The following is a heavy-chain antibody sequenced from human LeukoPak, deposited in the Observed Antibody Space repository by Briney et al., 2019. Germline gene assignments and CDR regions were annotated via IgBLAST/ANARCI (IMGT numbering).Heavy chain of an antibody. CDR3: ARGQSRYFDWYLGFFDY. Sequence: GGSLRLSCAASGFTFSSYMNLVRQAPGQGLELVSSISSTSSYIYYADSVKGRFTISRDNAKNSLYLQMNSLRADDTAVYYCARGQSRYFDWYLGFFDYWGQGTLVTVSS. V-gene: IGHV3-21*01. CDR2: ISSTSSYI. CDR1: GFTFSSY. J-gene: IGHJ4*02. D-gene: IGHD3-9*01.